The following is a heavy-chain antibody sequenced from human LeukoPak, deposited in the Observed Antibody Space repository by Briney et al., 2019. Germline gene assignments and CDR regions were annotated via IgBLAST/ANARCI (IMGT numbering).Heavy chain of an antibody. V-gene: IGHV1-69*06. CDR1: GYSFTAYY. Sequence: SVKVSCKASGYSFTAYYMHWVRQAPGQGLEWMGGIIPIFGTANYAQKFQGRVTITADKSTSTAYMELSSLRSEDTAVYYCARGGTIFGVVINYYYYYMDVWGKGTTVTVSS. J-gene: IGHJ6*03. CDR3: ARGGTIFGVVINYYYYYMDV. CDR2: IIPIFGTA. D-gene: IGHD3-3*01.